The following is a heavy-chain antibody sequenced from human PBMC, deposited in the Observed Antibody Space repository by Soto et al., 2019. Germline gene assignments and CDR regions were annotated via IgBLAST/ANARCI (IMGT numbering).Heavy chain of an antibody. CDR3: ARDLPKLTGEEVYYYYGMDV. D-gene: IGHD7-27*01. V-gene: IGHV1-18*01. CDR2: ISAYNGNT. J-gene: IGHJ6*02. CDR1: GYTFTSYG. Sequence: ASVKVSCKASGYTFTSYGISWVRQAPGQGLEWMGWISAYNGNTNYAQKLQGRVTMTTDTSTSTAYMELRSLRSDDTAVYYCARDLPKLTGEEVYYYYGMDVWGQGTTVTVSS.